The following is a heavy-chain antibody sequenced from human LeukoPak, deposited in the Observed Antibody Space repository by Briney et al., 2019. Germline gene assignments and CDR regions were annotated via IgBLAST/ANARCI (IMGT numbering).Heavy chain of an antibody. CDR3: ARDARYWTSPNWFDP. CDR1: GFTFSSYW. J-gene: IGHJ5*02. Sequence: GGSLRLSCAASGFTFSSYWMHWVRQAPGKGLVWVSRINSDGSSTSYADSVKGRFTISRDSAKNTLYLQMNSLRAEDTAVYYCARDARYWTSPNWFDPWGQGTLVTVSS. V-gene: IGHV3-74*01. D-gene: IGHD1-1*01. CDR2: INSDGSST.